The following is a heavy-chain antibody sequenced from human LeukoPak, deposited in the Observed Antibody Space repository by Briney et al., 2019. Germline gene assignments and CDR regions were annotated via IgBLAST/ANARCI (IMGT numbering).Heavy chain of an antibody. Sequence: GGSLRLSCAASGFTFSNSEMNWVRQAPGKGLEWVLYISSSGSTIYYADSVKGRFTISRDNAKNSLYLQMNGLRAEDTAVYYCVAIFDYWGQGILVTVSS. D-gene: IGHD3-9*01. CDR2: ISSSGSTI. J-gene: IGHJ4*02. CDR3: VAIFDY. V-gene: IGHV3-48*03. CDR1: GFTFSNSE.